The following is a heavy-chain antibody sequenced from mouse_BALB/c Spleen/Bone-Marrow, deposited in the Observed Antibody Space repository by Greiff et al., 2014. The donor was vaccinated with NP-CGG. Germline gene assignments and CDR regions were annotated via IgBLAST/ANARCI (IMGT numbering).Heavy chain of an antibody. V-gene: IGHV1-82*01. CDR2: IYPGDGDT. D-gene: IGHD1-1*01. CDR3: ARSAYYGSSYGAMDY. J-gene: IGHJ4*01. CDR1: GYAFSSSW. Sequence: QVQLQQSGPELVKPGASVKISCTGSGYAFSSSWMNWVKQRPGQGLEWIGRIYPGDGDTNSNGRFKGKATLTADRSSNTAYMQLSSLTSVDSAVYFRARSAYYGSSYGAMDYWGQGTSVTVSS.